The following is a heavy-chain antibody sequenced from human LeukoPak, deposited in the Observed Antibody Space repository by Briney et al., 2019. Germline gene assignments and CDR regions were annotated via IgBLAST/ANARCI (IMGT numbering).Heavy chain of an antibody. CDR1: GYTFTSYG. V-gene: IGHV1-18*01. D-gene: IGHD2-2*01. CDR3: ARDSTGFRYGYQLPIDY. Sequence: GASVKVSCKASGYTFTSYGISWVRQAPGQGLEWMGWISAYNGNTNYAQKLQGRVTMTTDTSTSTAYMELRSLRSDDTAVYYCARDSTGFRYGYQLPIDYWGQGTLVTVSS. CDR2: ISAYNGNT. J-gene: IGHJ4*02.